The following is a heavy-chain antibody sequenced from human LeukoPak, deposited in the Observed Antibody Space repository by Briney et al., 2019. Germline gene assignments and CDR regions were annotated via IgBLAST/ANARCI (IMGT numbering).Heavy chain of an antibody. CDR3: ARGEWDLLFDY. CDR2: IFYSGGT. D-gene: IGHD1-26*01. Sequence: SETLSLTCTVSGGSISGYYWSWIRQPPGKGLEWIGYIFYSGGTNYNPSLKSRVTISVDTSKKQSSLKLSSVTAADTAVYYCARGEWDLLFDYWGQGTLVTVSS. V-gene: IGHV4-59*01. CDR1: GGSISGYY. J-gene: IGHJ4*02.